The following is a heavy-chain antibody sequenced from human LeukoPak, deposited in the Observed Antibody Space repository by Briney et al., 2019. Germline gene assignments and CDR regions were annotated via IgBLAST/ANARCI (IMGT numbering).Heavy chain of an antibody. CDR1: GYTFTSYD. V-gene: IGHV1-2*02. CDR2: INPNSGGT. J-gene: IGHJ6*03. Sequence: ASVKDSCQASGYTFTSYDINWARQAPGQGLEWMGWINPNSGGTNYAQKFQGRVTMTRDTSISTAYMELSRLRSDDTAVYYCARDGTVTTIPYYYYYMDVWGKGTTVTVSS. CDR3: ARDGTVTTIPYYYYYMDV. D-gene: IGHD4-17*01.